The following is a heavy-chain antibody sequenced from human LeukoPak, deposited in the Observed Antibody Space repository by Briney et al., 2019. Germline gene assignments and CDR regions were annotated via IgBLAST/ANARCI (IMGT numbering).Heavy chain of an antibody. J-gene: IGHJ3*02. CDR3: ARGEGPPAILTDDAFDI. CDR2: IYYSGST. Sequence: SETLSLTCTVSGGSISSSSYYWGWIRQPPGKRLEWIGSIYYSGSTYYNPSLKSRATISVDTSKNQFSLKLSSVTAADTAVYYCARGEGPPAILTDDAFDIWGQGTMVTVSS. V-gene: IGHV4-39*07. D-gene: IGHD2-21*02. CDR1: GGSISSSSYY.